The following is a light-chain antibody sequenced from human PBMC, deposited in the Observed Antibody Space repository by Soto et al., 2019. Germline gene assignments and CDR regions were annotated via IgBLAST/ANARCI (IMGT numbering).Light chain of an antibody. CDR2: GNR. CDR3: FSYTANDNWV. CDR1: SSNLGAGYD. V-gene: IGLV1-40*01. Sequence: QSVLTQPPSVSGAPGQRVTISCTGNSSNLGAGYDVHWYQQLPGAAPKLVIFGNRNRPSGVPERFSGSKSGTSASLAITGLQAEDEADYFCFSYTANDNWVFGGGTKVTVL. J-gene: IGLJ3*02.